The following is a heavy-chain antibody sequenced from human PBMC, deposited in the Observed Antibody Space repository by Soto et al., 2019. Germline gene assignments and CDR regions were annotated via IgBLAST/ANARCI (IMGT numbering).Heavy chain of an antibody. J-gene: IGHJ3*02. CDR2: ISYDGSNK. CDR3: AKQSNTYYYDSSGYYNGAFDI. D-gene: IGHD3-22*01. V-gene: IGHV3-30*18. CDR1: GFTFSSYG. Sequence: GGSLRLSCAASGFTFSSYGMHWVRQAPGKGLEWVAVISYDGSNKYYADSVKGRFTISRDSSKSTLYLQMNSLRAEDTAVYYCAKQSNTYYYDSSGYYNGAFDISGQGTMVTVSS.